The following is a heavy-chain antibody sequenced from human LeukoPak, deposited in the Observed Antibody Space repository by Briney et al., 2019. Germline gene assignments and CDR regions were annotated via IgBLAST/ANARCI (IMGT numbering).Heavy chain of an antibody. CDR1: GFTFSNLW. D-gene: IGHD6-13*01. V-gene: IGHV3-7*03. CDR3: ATSTAAAGTD. CDR2: IKQDGSEK. Sequence: GGSLRLSCAASGFTFSNLWMSWVRQAPGKGLKWVANIKQDGSEKYYVDSVKGGFTFSRDNAQNPLYLQMNSLRAEDTAIYYCATSTAAAGTDWGQGTLVTVSS. J-gene: IGHJ4*02.